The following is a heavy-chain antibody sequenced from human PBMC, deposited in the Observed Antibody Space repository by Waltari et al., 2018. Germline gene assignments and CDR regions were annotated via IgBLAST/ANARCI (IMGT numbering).Heavy chain of an antibody. CDR1: GGSIRSHY. J-gene: IGHJ3*02. Sequence: QVQLQESGPGLVKPSETLSLTCTVSGGSIRSHYWSWIRQPPGKGLEWIGYIYYSGSTNYNPSLKSRVTISVDTSKNQFSLKLSSVTAADTAVYYCARRLGYCSGGSCPAFDIWGQGTMVTVSS. CDR3: ARRLGYCSGGSCPAFDI. V-gene: IGHV4-59*11. CDR2: IYYSGST. D-gene: IGHD2-15*01.